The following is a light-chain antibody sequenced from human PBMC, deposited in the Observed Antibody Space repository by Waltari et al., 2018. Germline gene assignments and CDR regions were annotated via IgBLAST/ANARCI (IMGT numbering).Light chain of an antibody. Sequence: QSALTQPRSVSGSPGQSDAISCTGTSSDVGGYNSISWYQHHPGKAPKLLINDVSQRPSGVPDRFSGSKSGNTASLTISGLQADDEADYYCCSYAGNPYVFGTGTKVTVL. CDR1: SSDVGGYNS. CDR2: DVS. J-gene: IGLJ1*01. V-gene: IGLV2-11*01. CDR3: CSYAGNPYV.